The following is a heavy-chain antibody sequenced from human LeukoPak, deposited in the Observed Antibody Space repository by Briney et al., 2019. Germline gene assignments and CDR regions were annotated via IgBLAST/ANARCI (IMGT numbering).Heavy chain of an antibody. CDR1: GFTFSSYA. J-gene: IGHJ4*02. CDR2: IRGSGGST. V-gene: IGHV3-23*01. CDR3: ARSPPYYDFWSGSQKVGSYFDY. D-gene: IGHD3-3*01. Sequence: GGSLRLSCAASGFTFSSYAMSWVRQAPGKGLEWVSAIRGSGGSTYYADSVKGRFTISRDNSKNTLYLQMNSLRAEDTAVYYCARSPPYYDFWSGSQKVGSYFDYWGQGTLVTVSS.